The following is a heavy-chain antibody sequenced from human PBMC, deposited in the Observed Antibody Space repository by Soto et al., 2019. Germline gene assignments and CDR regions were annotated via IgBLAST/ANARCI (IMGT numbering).Heavy chain of an antibody. J-gene: IGHJ4*02. Sequence: EVQLSESGGGLVQSGGSLRLSCIASGVTFSTYAMSWVRQAPGKGLEWVSAISGSGGSTYYADSVKGRFTISRDNSKNTLYLQMNSLRAEDTAVYYCAKQRAGFGSGSDTYYFDNWGQGTLVTVSS. D-gene: IGHD3-10*01. V-gene: IGHV3-23*01. CDR3: AKQRAGFGSGSDTYYFDN. CDR1: GVTFSTYA. CDR2: ISGSGGST.